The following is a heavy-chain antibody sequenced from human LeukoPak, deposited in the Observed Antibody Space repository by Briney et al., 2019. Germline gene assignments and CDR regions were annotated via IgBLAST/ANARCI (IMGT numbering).Heavy chain of an antibody. CDR1: GGSISSGDYY. Sequence: SETLSLTCTVSGGSISSGDYYWSWIRQPPGKGLEWIGYIYYSGSTYYNPSLKSRVTISVDTSKNQFSLKLSSVTAADTAVYYCARDNGLSDAFDIWGQGTMVTVSS. V-gene: IGHV4-30-4*02. D-gene: IGHD2-8*01. CDR3: ARDNGLSDAFDI. J-gene: IGHJ3*02. CDR2: IYYSGST.